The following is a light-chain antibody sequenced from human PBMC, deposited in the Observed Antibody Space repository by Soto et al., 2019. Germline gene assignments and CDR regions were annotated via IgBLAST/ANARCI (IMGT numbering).Light chain of an antibody. CDR3: SSYINSITFVV. V-gene: IGLV2-14*01. J-gene: IGLJ2*01. CDR1: SSDVGANNY. CDR2: EVS. Sequence: QSALTQPASVSGSPGQPITISCTGTSSDVGANNYVSWYQHHPGKAPKLLIYEVSNRPSGVSSRFSGSKSGNTASLTISGLQAEDEAGYYCSSYINSITFVVFGGGTKVTVL.